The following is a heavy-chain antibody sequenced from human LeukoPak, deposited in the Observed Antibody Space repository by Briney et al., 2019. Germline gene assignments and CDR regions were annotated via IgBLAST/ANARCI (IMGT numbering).Heavy chain of an antibody. CDR2: IKQDGSEK. CDR3: AREISSWYRTEGRFDP. J-gene: IGHJ5*02. D-gene: IGHD6-13*01. CDR1: GFTFSNYW. V-gene: IGHV3-7*01. Sequence: GGSLRLSCAASGFTFSNYWMSWVRQAPGKGLQWVANIKQDGSEKYYVDSLKGRFTISRDNAKNSLYLQMNSLRAEDTAVYYCAREISSWYRTEGRFDPWGQGTLITVSS.